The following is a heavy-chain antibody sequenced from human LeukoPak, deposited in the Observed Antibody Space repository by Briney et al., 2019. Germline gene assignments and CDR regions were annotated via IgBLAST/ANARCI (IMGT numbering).Heavy chain of an antibody. Sequence: GGSLRLSCAASGLTFDDYAMPWVRQAPGKGLEWVSGISWNSGSIGYADSVKGRFTISRDNAKNSLYLQMNSLRAEDTALYYCAKDKDLGSWGQGTLVTVSS. CDR3: AKDKDLGS. V-gene: IGHV3-9*01. J-gene: IGHJ4*02. CDR1: GLTFDDYA. CDR2: ISWNSGSI. D-gene: IGHD2-15*01.